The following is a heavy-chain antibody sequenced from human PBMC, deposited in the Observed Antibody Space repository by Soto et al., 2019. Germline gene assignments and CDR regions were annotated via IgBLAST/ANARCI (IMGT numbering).Heavy chain of an antibody. Sequence: PSETLSLTCTVSGDSISSGDYYWSWIRQPPGKGLEWIGYIYYSESTNYNPSLKSRVLISVDTSKNQFSLRLSSVTAADTAVYYCARAYYDTSGYSLDPWGQGTLVTVSS. D-gene: IGHD3-22*01. CDR1: GDSISSGDYY. CDR3: ARAYYDTSGYSLDP. CDR2: IYYSEST. J-gene: IGHJ5*02. V-gene: IGHV4-61*08.